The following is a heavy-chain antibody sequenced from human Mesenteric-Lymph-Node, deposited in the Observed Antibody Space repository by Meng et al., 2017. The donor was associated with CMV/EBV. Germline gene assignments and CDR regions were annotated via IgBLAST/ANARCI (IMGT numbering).Heavy chain of an antibody. CDR3: ARTPRAGPTFAVDP. Sequence: GESLKISCKGSGYSFTSYWIAWVRQMPGKGLEWMGIIHPGDSHTTYSPSFQGQVTISADKSISTAYLQWGSLKASDTAMYYCARTPRAGPTFAVDPWGQGTLVTVSS. CDR1: GYSFTSYW. D-gene: IGHD3-16*01. J-gene: IGHJ5*02. V-gene: IGHV5-51*01. CDR2: IHPGDSHT.